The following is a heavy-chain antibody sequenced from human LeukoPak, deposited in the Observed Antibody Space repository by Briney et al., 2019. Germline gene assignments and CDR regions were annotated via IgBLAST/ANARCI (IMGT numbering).Heavy chain of an antibody. D-gene: IGHD3-16*01. CDR2: IYPGDSDT. CDR3: ARGGLMGDYVDY. Sequence: GECRESAWKGAGYGFTSYWIGWVRPMPGKGLEWMGIIYPGDSDTRYSPSFQGQVTISADKSISTAYLQWSSLKASDTAMYYCARGGLMGDYVDYWGQGTLVTVSS. V-gene: IGHV5-51*01. CDR1: GYGFTSYW. J-gene: IGHJ4*02.